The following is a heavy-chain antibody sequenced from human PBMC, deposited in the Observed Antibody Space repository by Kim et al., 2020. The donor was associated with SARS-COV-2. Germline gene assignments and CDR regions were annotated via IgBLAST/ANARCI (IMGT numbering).Heavy chain of an antibody. CDR1: GYTLTELS. V-gene: IGHV1-24*01. D-gene: IGHD4-17*01. J-gene: IGHJ5*02. CDR2: FDPEYGET. Sequence: ASVKVSCKVSGYTLTELSLHWVRQAPGKGLEWMGGFDPEYGETIYAQKFQGRVTMTEDTSTDTAYMELSSLRSEDTAVYYCATSTTVTTSGWFDPWGQGTLVTVSS. CDR3: ATSTTVTTSGWFDP.